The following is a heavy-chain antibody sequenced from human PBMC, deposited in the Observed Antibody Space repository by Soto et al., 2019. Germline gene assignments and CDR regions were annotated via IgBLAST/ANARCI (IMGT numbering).Heavy chain of an antibody. Sequence: QVQLQESGPGLVKPSQTLSLTCTVSGGSISSGGYYWSWIRQHPGKGLEWIGYIYYSGSTYYNPSLKSRVTISVDTSKNQFSLKLSSVTAADTAVYYCARGGYCTNGVCYPFDYWGQGTLVTVSS. V-gene: IGHV4-31*03. CDR2: IYYSGST. J-gene: IGHJ4*02. D-gene: IGHD2-8*01. CDR3: ARGGYCTNGVCYPFDY. CDR1: GGSISSGGYY.